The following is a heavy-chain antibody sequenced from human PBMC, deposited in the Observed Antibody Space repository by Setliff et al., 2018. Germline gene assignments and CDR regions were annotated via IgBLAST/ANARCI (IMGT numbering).Heavy chain of an antibody. Sequence: LSCAASVSTFRDFGMHWVRQAPGKGLQWVAFIRFDESNKFYLESVRGRFSISRDNSKNTVYLQMNSLRVEDTAVYHCAKEGMRYWGSPGYMDVWGKGTTVTVSS. CDR3: AKEGMRYWGSPGYMDV. CDR1: VSTFRDFG. J-gene: IGHJ6*03. D-gene: IGHD7-27*01. CDR2: IRFDESNK. V-gene: IGHV3-30*02.